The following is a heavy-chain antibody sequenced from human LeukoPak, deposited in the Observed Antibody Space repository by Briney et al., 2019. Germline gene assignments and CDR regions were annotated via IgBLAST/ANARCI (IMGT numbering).Heavy chain of an antibody. D-gene: IGHD2-2*01. CDR1: GYTFTTYY. J-gene: IGHJ4*02. CDR2: IKPSGGST. Sequence: ASVKASCKASGYTFTTYYMHSVRQAPRHGLECMGIIKPSGGSTIYAQIFQGRVTMTRDPSTSTVYMELRRLRSEDTAVYYCARAKCSSTSCAPDYWGQGMLVTVSS. V-gene: IGHV1-46*01. CDR3: ARAKCSSTSCAPDY.